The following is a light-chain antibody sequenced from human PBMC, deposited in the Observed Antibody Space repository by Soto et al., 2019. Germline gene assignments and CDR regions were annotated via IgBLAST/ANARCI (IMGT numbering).Light chain of an antibody. J-gene: IGKJ2*01. V-gene: IGKV1-33*01. CDR2: DAS. Sequence: DIQMTQSPSSLSASVGDRVTITCQASQDISNNLHWYQVKPGKAPKLLIYDASNLETGVPPRFSGSGSGTDFTFTINSLQPEDVATYYCQQYDDLPRTFVQGTKLQIK. CDR1: QDISNN. CDR3: QQYDDLPRT.